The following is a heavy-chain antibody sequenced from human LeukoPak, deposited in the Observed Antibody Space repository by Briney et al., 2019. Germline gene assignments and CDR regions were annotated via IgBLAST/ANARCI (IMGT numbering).Heavy chain of an antibody. J-gene: IGHJ6*03. CDR1: GVSISSSNYY. CDR2: IYYTGST. CDR3: AYGDKLKMGYYYYMDV. D-gene: IGHD4-17*01. Sequence: SSETLSLTCTVSGVSISSSNYYWGWIRQPPGKGLEWIGSIYYTGSTYYNPSLKSRVTISLDTSKNQFSLKLSSVTAADTAVYYCAYGDKLKMGYYYYMDVWGKGTTVTISS. V-gene: IGHV4-39*07.